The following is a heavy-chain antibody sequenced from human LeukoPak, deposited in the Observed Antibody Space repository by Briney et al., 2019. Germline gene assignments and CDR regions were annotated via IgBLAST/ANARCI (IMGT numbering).Heavy chain of an antibody. CDR3: ARGGVVTAINDY. J-gene: IGHJ4*02. Sequence: SETLSLTCAVSGGSISSSTWWSWVRQPPGKGLEWIGEIYRDGNTNYNPSLKSRVTISVDTSKNQFSLKLSSVTAADTAVYYCARGGVVTAINDYWGQGTLVTVSS. CDR1: GGSISSSTW. CDR2: IYRDGNT. V-gene: IGHV4-4*02. D-gene: IGHD2-21*02.